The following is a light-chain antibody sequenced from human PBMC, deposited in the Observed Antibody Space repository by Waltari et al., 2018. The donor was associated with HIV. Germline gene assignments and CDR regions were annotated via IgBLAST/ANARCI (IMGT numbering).Light chain of an antibody. J-gene: IGLJ2*01. CDR1: SSNIGSNY. V-gene: IGLV1-51*02. CDR2: ENN. Sequence: QSVLTQPPSVSAAPGQKVTISCSGSSSNIGSNYVSWYQQLPGTAPKLLVYENNKRPSGIPDRFSGSKSGTSATLGITGLQTGDEADYYCGTWNNGLSAVVFGGGTKLTVL. CDR3: GTWNNGLSAVV.